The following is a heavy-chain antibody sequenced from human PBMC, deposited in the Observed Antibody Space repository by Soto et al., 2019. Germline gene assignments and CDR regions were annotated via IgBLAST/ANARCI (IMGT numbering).Heavy chain of an antibody. D-gene: IGHD3-9*01. Sequence: SVKVSCKASGGTFSSYAISWVRQAPGQGLEWMGGIIPIFGTANYAQKFQGRVTITADESTSTAYMELSSLRSEDTAVYYCARGHYDILTGDYYYYGMDVWGQGTTVTVSS. J-gene: IGHJ6*02. CDR2: IIPIFGTA. V-gene: IGHV1-69*13. CDR1: GGTFSSYA. CDR3: ARGHYDILTGDYYYYGMDV.